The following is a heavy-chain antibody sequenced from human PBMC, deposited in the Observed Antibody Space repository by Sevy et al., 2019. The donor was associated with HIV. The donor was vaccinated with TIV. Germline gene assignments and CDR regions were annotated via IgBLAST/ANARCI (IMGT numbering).Heavy chain of an antibody. CDR1: GFTFSSYS. CDR3: AATTVTTSPAFDI. D-gene: IGHD4-17*01. Sequence: GGSLRLSYAASGFTFSSYSMNWVRQAPGKGLEWVSSISSSSSYIYYADSVKGRFTISRDNAKNSLYLQMNSLRAEDTAVYYCAATTVTTSPAFDIWGQGTMVTVSS. V-gene: IGHV3-21*01. CDR2: ISSSSSYI. J-gene: IGHJ3*02.